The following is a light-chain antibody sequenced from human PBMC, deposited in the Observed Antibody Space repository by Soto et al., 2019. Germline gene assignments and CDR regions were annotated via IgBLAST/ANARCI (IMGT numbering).Light chain of an antibody. J-gene: IGKJ1*01. V-gene: IGKV1-33*01. CDR2: DAS. CDR1: QDITNH. Sequence: DIQMTQSPSSLSASVGDTVTITCQASQDITNHLNWYQHKPGKAPNLLIYDASHLETGVPSRFTGSGSGTYFTLTISSLQSEDIATYYCQQSYSTPLTFGQGTKVEIK. CDR3: QQSYSTPLT.